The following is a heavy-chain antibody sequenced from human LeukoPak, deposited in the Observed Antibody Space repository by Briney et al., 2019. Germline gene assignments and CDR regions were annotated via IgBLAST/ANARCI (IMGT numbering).Heavy chain of an antibody. V-gene: IGHV1-2*02. J-gene: IGHJ3*02. CDR3: ARRPLATYYDILTGSRNQNAFDI. Sequence: GASVKVSCKASGYTFTGYYMHWVRQAPGQGLEWMGWINPNSGGTNYAQKFQGRVTMTRDTSISTAYMELSRLRSDDTAVYYCARRPLATYYDILTGSRNQNAFDIWGQGTMVTVSS. CDR2: INPNSGGT. D-gene: IGHD3-9*01. CDR1: GYTFTGYY.